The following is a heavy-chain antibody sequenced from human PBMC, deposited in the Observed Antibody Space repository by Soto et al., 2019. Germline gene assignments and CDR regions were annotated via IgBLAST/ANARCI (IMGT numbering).Heavy chain of an antibody. J-gene: IGHJ6*02. CDR3: ARHLTLVGATWIYYGMDV. Sequence: SETLSLTCTVSGGSISSSSYYWGWIRQPPGKGLEWIGSIYYSGSTYYNPSLKSRVTISVDTSKNQFSLKLSSVTAADTAVYYCARHLTLVGATWIYYGMDVWGQGTTVTVSS. CDR1: GGSISSSSYY. V-gene: IGHV4-39*01. CDR2: IYYSGST. D-gene: IGHD1-26*01.